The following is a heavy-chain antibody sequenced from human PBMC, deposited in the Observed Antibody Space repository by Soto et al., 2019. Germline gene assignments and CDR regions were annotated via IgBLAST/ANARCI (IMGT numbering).Heavy chain of an antibody. CDR2: IWYDGSNK. V-gene: IGHV3-33*01. Sequence: GGSLRLSCAASGFTFSSYGMHWVRQAPGKGLEWVAVIWYDGSNKYYADSVKGRFTISRDNSKNTLYLQMNSLRAEDTAVYYCAREEKIIGDVIYYYYYMDVWGKGTTVTVSS. CDR3: AREEKIIGDVIYYYYYMDV. CDR1: GFTFSSYG. D-gene: IGHD3-10*01. J-gene: IGHJ6*03.